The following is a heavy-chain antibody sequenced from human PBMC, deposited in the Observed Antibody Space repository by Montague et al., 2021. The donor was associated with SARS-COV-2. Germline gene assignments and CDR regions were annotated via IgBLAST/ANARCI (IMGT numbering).Heavy chain of an antibody. V-gene: IGHV4-38-2*02. CDR3: ARVSISYDPDDASYGMDV. J-gene: IGHJ6*02. CDR2: IHRNGNN. D-gene: IGHD1-1*01. Sequence: SETLSLTCTVSGYSISSGDYWGWIRHPPGKGLEWIGRIHRNGNNYYNPPLKSRVTISVNTSKNQSSLKLRSVTAADTAAYYSARVSISYDPDDASYGMDVWGQGTTVTVSS. CDR1: GYSISSGDY.